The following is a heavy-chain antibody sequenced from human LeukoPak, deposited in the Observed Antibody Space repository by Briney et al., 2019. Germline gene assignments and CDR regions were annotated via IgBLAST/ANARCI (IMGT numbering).Heavy chain of an antibody. V-gene: IGHV3-7*01. CDR3: ARDVEQQLVRSDY. J-gene: IGHJ4*02. CDR1: GFTFSSYW. CDR2: IKQDGSEK. D-gene: IGHD6-13*01. Sequence: GSLRLSCAASGFTFSSYWMSWVRQAPGKGLEWVANIKQDGSEKYYVDSVKGRFTISRDNAKNSLYLQMNSLRAEDTAVYYCARDVEQQLVRSDYWGQGTLVTVSS.